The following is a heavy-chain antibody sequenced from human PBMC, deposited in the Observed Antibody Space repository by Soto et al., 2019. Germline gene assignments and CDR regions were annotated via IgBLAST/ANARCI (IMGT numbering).Heavy chain of an antibody. Sequence: PSETLSLTCTVSGGSIRSSSYYWGWIRQPPGKGLEWIGSIYYSGSTYYNPSLKSRVTISVDTSKNQFSLKLSSVTAADTAVYYCASTGFKTAAAGTPIFGMDVWGQGTTVTVSS. CDR3: ASTGFKTAAAGTPIFGMDV. V-gene: IGHV4-39*01. CDR2: IYYSGST. CDR1: GGSIRSSSYY. D-gene: IGHD6-13*01. J-gene: IGHJ6*02.